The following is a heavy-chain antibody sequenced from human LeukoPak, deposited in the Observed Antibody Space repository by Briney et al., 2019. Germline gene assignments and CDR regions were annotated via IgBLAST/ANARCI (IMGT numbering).Heavy chain of an antibody. V-gene: IGHV4-59*01. Sequence: SETLCLTCTVSGGSISIYYWSRIRQPPGKGLEWIAYIYYSGSTNYNPSLKSRVTISVDTSKNQFSLKLSSVTAADTAVYYCARGQRDRAYCSGGSCSRFNPWGQGTLVTVSS. J-gene: IGHJ5*02. D-gene: IGHD2-15*01. CDR3: ARGQRDRAYCSGGSCSRFNP. CDR1: GGSISIYY. CDR2: IYYSGST.